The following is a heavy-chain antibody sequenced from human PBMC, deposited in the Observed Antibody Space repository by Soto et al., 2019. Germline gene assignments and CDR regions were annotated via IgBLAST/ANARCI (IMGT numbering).Heavy chain of an antibody. CDR1: GGSISTYF. V-gene: IGHV4-59*01. CDR2: INYSGNT. D-gene: IGHD4-17*01. J-gene: IGHJ4*02. Sequence: QVQLQESGPGLVKPSETLSLICTVSGGSISTYFWSWIRQPPGKGLEWIAYINYSGNTNYNPSLMSRVTISVDTSKNQFSLKLSSVTAADTAMYYSARSRYGAVTNPYYFDYWGQGTLVTVSS. CDR3: ARSRYGAVTNPYYFDY.